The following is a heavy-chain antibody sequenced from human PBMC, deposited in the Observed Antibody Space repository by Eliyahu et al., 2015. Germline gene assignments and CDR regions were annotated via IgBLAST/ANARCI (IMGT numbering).Heavy chain of an antibody. CDR1: GGSIXSRNW. V-gene: IGHV4-4*02. J-gene: IGHJ4*02. CDR3: ASRVDYVWGSYSNY. D-gene: IGHD3-16*01. CDR2: SYHSGST. Sequence: QVQLQESGPGLVKPSGTLSLTXAVSGGSIXSRNWGGWGPQPPGKGLGWIGESYHSGSTNYNPPLKSRVTISVDKSKNQFSLKLSSVTAADTAVYYCASRVDYVWGSYSNYWGQGTLVTVSS.